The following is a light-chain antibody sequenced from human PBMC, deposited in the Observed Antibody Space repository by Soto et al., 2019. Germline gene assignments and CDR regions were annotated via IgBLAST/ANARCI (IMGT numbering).Light chain of an antibody. CDR3: QHYANSPIT. V-gene: IGKV3-20*01. CDR1: QSVSNNL. Sequence: ILTTQSPVTXSPSKGYRATHTCRASQSVSNNLSAWYQQQTAHAXTXPXYGPSNRHTARTDRFSGSGSRTDFNLTSTRREPEAFAVFYCQHYANSPITFEQGTYWR. CDR2: GPS. J-gene: IGKJ5*01.